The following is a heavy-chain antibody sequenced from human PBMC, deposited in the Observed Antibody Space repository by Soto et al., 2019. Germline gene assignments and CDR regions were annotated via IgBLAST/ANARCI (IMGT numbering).Heavy chain of an antibody. V-gene: IGHV3-49*03. Sequence: GGSLRLSCTTSGFTFGDYAMSWFRQAPGKGLEWVGFIRSRVYGGTAEYVASVKGRFTISRDDSKSIAYLQMDSLKTEDTAVYYCTRGDSSGYTSGAYWGQGTLVTVSS. J-gene: IGHJ4*02. CDR2: IRSRVYGGTA. CDR3: TRGDSSGYTSGAY. D-gene: IGHD3-22*01. CDR1: GFTFGDYA.